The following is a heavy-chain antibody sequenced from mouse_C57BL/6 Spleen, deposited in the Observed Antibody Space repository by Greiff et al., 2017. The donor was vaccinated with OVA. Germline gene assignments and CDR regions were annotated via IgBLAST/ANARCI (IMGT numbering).Heavy chain of an antibody. CDR2: IYPGSGST. D-gene: IGHD2-2*01. CDR3: ARLHYGYDGDLYYYAMDD. V-gene: IGHV1-55*01. J-gene: IGHJ4*01. Sequence: QVQLQQPGAELVKPGASVKMSCTASGYTFTSYWITWVKQRPGQGLEWIGEIYPGSGSTNYNEKFKSKATLTVDTSSSTAYLQLSSLTSEDSAVYYCARLHYGYDGDLYYYAMDDWGTGTSVTVSS. CDR1: GYTFTSYW.